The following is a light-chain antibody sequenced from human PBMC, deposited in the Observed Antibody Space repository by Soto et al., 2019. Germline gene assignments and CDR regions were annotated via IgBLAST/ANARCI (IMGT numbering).Light chain of an antibody. CDR2: DIN. V-gene: IGLV2-14*01. CDR3: VSYTTRASYV. Sequence: QSALTQPASVSGSPGQSITISCTGTSSDVGNYIFVSWYRQHPGKAPKLMIYDINNRPSGVSNRFSGSTSGNTASLTISGLQAEDEADYYCVSYTTRASYVFGTGTKLTVL. CDR1: SSDVGNYIF. J-gene: IGLJ1*01.